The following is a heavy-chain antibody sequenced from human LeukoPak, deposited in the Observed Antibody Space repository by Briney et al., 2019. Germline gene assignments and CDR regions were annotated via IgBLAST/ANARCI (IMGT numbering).Heavy chain of an antibody. D-gene: IGHD3-22*01. Sequence: GGTLRLSCAGSGFPFSIHGMNWVRQAPGKGLEWVSGISPGGGPTYYADSVKGRFTISRDDSKNTLYLQMNSLRAEDTAVYYCAKSFYYDSSGYYPSYYFDYWGQGTLVTVST. CDR1: GFPFSIHG. J-gene: IGHJ4*02. CDR3: AKSFYYDSSGYYPSYYFDY. V-gene: IGHV3-23*01. CDR2: ISPGGGPT.